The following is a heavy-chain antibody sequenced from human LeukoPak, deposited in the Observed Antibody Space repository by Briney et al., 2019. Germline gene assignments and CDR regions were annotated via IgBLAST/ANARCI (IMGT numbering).Heavy chain of an antibody. CDR1: GFTFSSYA. CDR3: AKVGSSGWYEGRLFDY. CDR2: ISGSGGST. D-gene: IGHD6-19*01. V-gene: IGHV3-23*01. Sequence: GGSLRLSCAASGFTFSSYAVSWVRQAPGKGLEWVSAISGSGGSTYYADSVKGRFTISRDNSKNTLYLQMNSLRAEDTAVYYCAKVGSSGWYEGRLFDYWGQGTLVTVSS. J-gene: IGHJ4*02.